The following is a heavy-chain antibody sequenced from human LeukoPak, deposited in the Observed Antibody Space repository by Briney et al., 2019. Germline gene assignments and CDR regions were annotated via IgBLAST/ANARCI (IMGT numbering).Heavy chain of an antibody. V-gene: IGHV3-66*01. Sequence: GGSLRLSCAASGFTFSSYGMHWARQAPGKGLEWVSVIYSGGSTYYADSVKGRFTISRDNSKNTLYLQMNSMRAEDTAVYYCARGEEWLHWGQGTLVTVSS. CDR2: IYSGGST. CDR1: GFTFSSYG. J-gene: IGHJ4*01. CDR3: ARGEEWLH. D-gene: IGHD5-12*01.